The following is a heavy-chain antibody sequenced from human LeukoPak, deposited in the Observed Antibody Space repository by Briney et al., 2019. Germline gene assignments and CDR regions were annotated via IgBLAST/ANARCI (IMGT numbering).Heavy chain of an antibody. Sequence: SGTLSLTCAVSGGSMNSDSRWSWVRQPPGKGLEWVGEISHSGIIHYNPSLKSRVTISIDRSKNQFSLNLNSLTAADTAVYFCARPDRSGYYFMLDYWGQGTLVAVSS. V-gene: IGHV4-4*02. CDR1: GGSMNSDSR. D-gene: IGHD3-22*01. CDR2: ISHSGII. CDR3: ARPDRSGYYFMLDY. J-gene: IGHJ4*02.